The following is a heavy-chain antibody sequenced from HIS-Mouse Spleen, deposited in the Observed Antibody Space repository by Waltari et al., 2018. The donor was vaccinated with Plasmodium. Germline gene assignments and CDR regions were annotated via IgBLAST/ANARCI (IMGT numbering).Heavy chain of an antibody. Sequence: QVQLVESGGGLVKPGGSLRLYCAASEFPFSDSYMSWIRQAPGKGLEWFSYISSSGSTIYYADSVKGRFTISRDNAKNSLYLQMNSLRAEDTAVYYCARDLLVGTYYYYGMDVWGQGTTVTVSS. J-gene: IGHJ6*02. CDR3: ARDLLVGTYYYYGMDV. V-gene: IGHV3-11*01. CDR2: ISSSGSTI. D-gene: IGHD2-2*01. CDR1: EFPFSDSY.